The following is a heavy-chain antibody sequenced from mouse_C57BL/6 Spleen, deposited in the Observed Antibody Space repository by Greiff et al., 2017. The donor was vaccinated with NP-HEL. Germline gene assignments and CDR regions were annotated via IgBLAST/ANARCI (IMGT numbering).Heavy chain of an antibody. CDR2: IDPSDSYT. J-gene: IGHJ3*01. V-gene: IGHV1-50*01. CDR1: GYTFTSYW. D-gene: IGHD1-1*01. Sequence: QVQLQQPGAELVKPGASVKLSCKASGYTFTSYWMQWVKQRPGQGLEWIGEIDPSDSYTNYNQKFKGKATLTVDTSSSTAYMQLSSLTSEDSAVYYWARHYYGSSPWFAYWGQGTLVTVSA. CDR3: ARHYYGSSPWFAY.